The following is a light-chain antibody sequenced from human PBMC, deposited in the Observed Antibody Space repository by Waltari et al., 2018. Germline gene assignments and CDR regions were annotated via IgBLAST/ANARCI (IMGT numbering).Light chain of an antibody. CDR3: CSYAGSFTLL. V-gene: IGLV2-11*01. CDR1: SSNVGGYNY. CDR2: DIT. J-gene: IGLJ2*01. Sequence: QSALTQPRSVSGSPGQSVTISCTGTSSNVGGYNYVSWYQQHPGKAPKLMIYDITQRPPGVPDRFSGSKSGNTASLTISGLQADDEADYYCCSYAGSFTLLFGGGTRVTVL.